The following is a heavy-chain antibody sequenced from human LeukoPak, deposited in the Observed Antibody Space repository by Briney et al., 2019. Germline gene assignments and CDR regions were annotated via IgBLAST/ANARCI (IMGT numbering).Heavy chain of an antibody. V-gene: IGHV4-59*01. CDR3: ARGAWQQLVSYYYYGMDV. Sequence: SETLSLTCTVSGGSISSYYWSWIRQPPGKGLEWIGYIYYSGSTNYNPSLKSRVTISVDTSKNQFSLKLSSVTAADTAVYYCARGAWQQLVSYYYYGMDVWGQGTTVTVSS. CDR2: IYYSGST. D-gene: IGHD6-13*01. CDR1: GGSISSYY. J-gene: IGHJ6*02.